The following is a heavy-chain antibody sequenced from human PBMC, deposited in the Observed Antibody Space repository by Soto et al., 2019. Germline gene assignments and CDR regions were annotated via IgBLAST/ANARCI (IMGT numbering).Heavy chain of an antibody. J-gene: IGHJ3*02. Sequence: QVQLQESGPGLVKPSQTLSLTCTVSGGSISSGGYYWSWIRQHPGKGLEWIGYIYYSGSTYYNPSLKSRVTHSVDTSKNQFVLKLRSGTPAATGVDDCARHSLAMVRLQLSDAFVIWGQGKMVTVSS. V-gene: IGHV4-31*03. CDR1: GGSISSGGYY. CDR3: ARHSLAMVRLQLSDAFVI. D-gene: IGHD3-10*01. CDR2: IYYSGST.